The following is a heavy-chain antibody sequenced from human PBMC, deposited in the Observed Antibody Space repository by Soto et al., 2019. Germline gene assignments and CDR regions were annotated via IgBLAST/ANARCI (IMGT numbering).Heavy chain of an antibody. Sequence: QVQLVQSGAEVRKPGASVKVSCKASGYSVTSYYIHWVRQAPGQGLEWMGIINPSGDATTYAQRFQGSVTMTRDTSTNTIYMGLSSLRSEDTAVYFCASLGPWFGEPWRGQDFDFWGQGTLVTVSS. V-gene: IGHV1-46*03. J-gene: IGHJ4*02. CDR3: ASLGPWFGEPWRGQDFDF. CDR2: INPSGDAT. D-gene: IGHD3-10*01. CDR1: GYSVTSYY.